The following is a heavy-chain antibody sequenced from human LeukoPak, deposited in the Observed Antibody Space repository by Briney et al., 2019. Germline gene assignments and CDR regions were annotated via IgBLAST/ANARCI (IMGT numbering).Heavy chain of an antibody. J-gene: IGHJ4*02. CDR2: ISYDGFNK. Sequence: GGSLRLSCAASGFTFSTYPMHWVRQASGKGLEWVAVISYDGFNKFYADSVKGRFTISRDDSKNTLFLQMNSLRAEDTAVYHCARPREAGSSSGWYLDNWGQGTLVTVSS. D-gene: IGHD6-19*01. CDR1: GFTFSTYP. CDR3: ARPREAGSSSGWYLDN. V-gene: IGHV3-30-3*01.